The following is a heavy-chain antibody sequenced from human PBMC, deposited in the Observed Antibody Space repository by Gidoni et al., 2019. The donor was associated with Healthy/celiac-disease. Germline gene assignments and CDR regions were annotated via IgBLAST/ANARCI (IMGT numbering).Heavy chain of an antibody. CDR1: GYIFTSYD. CDR2: MNPNSGNT. Sequence: VQLVQSGAEVKKPGSSVKVSRKASGYIFTSYDITWLRQATGQWLEWMGWMNPNSGNTGYAKKDQGRVTMTGNTSISTAYMELSSLRSEDTAVYYCARGNRRVTRGYYFDYWGQGTLVTVSS. V-gene: IGHV1-8*01. CDR3: ARGNRRVTRGYYFDY. J-gene: IGHJ4*02. D-gene: IGHD3-3*01.